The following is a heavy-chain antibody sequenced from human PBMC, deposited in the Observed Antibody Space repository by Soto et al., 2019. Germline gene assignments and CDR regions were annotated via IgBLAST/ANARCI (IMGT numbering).Heavy chain of an antibody. V-gene: IGHV1-18*01. CDR3: APPTLGTCMPSGY. Sequence: QVQLVQSGAEVREPGASVKVSCKASGYTFTNYGVSWVRQAPGQGLEWMGWIGGYKGNTKYAQKLQGRVTLTTDTSTSTAYMELWSLISDDTAVYYCAPPTLGTCMPSGYWGQGTLVTVCS. J-gene: IGHJ4*02. CDR2: IGGYKGNT. CDR1: GYTFTNYG. D-gene: IGHD2-8*01.